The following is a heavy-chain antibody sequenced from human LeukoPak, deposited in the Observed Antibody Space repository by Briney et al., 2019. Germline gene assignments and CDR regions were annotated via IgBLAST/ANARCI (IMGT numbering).Heavy chain of an antibody. CDR3: VRQYSGRYYGLDY. CDR1: GFTFSSYE. J-gene: IGHJ4*02. D-gene: IGHD1-26*01. Sequence: GGSLRLSCAASGFTFSSYEMNWVRQAPGKGLERVSYISSSGNTIYYADSVKGRFTISRDNAKNSLYLQMNSLRAEDTAVYYCVRQYSGRYYGLDYWGQGTLVTVSS. CDR2: ISSSGNTI. V-gene: IGHV3-48*03.